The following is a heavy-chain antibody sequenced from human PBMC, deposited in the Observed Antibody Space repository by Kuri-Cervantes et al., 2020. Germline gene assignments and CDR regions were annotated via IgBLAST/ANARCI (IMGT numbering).Heavy chain of an antibody. CDR3: VRDEGDSFWGGSPCWFDP. J-gene: IGHJ5*02. CDR2: IRYDGSNT. D-gene: IGHD3-3*01. V-gene: IGHV3-30*02. CDR1: GFTFSRYG. Sequence: GGSLRLSCAAFGFTFSRYGMHWVRQAPGKGLEWVAFIRYDGSNTSYADSVKGRFTISRDNSKNTLYVQMNSLRPEDTAVYYCVRDEGDSFWGGSPCWFDPWGQGTLVTVSS.